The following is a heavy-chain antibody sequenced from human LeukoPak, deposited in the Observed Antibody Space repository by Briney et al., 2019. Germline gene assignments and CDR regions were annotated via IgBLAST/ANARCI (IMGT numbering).Heavy chain of an antibody. CDR1: GFTFSSYG. V-gene: IGHV3-33*01. CDR2: IWYDGSNK. CDR3: ARGHTAMHYYGMDV. J-gene: IGHJ6*02. D-gene: IGHD5-18*01. Sequence: GGSLRLSCAASGFTFSSYGMHWVRQAPGKGLEWVAVIWYDGSNKYYADSVKGRFTISRDNSKNTLYLQMNSLRAEDTAVYYCARGHTAMHYYGMDVWGQGTTVTVSS.